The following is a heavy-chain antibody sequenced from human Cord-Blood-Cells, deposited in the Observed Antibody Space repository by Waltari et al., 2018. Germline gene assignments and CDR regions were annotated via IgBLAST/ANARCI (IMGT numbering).Heavy chain of an antibody. J-gene: IGHJ4*02. CDR3: ARGGNVVVPAAIEEIDY. D-gene: IGHD2-2*01. Sequence: QVQLQQWGAGLLKPSETLSLTCAVYGGSFGGYYWSWIRQPPGKGLEWIGEINHSGSTNYNPSLKSRVTISVDTSKNQFSLKLSSVTAADTAVYYCARGGNVVVPAAIEEIDYWGQGTLVTVSS. CDR1: GGSFGGYY. V-gene: IGHV4-34*01. CDR2: INHSGST.